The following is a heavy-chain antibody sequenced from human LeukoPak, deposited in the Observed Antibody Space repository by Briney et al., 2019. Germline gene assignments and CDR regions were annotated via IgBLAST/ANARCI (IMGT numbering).Heavy chain of an antibody. V-gene: IGHV1-18*01. D-gene: IGHD5-12*01. CDR2: ISAYNGNT. CDR1: GYTFTSYG. Sequence: ASVKVSCKASGYTFTSYGISWVRQAPGQGLEWMGWISAYNGNTNYAQKLQGRVTMTTDTSTSTAYMELRGLRSDDTAVYYCARDSGYDRVPDFDYWGQGTLVTVSS. CDR3: ARDSGYDRVPDFDY. J-gene: IGHJ4*02.